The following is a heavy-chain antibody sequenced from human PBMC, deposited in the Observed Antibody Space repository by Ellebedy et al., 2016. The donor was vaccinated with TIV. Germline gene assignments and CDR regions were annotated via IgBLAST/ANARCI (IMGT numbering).Heavy chain of an antibody. D-gene: IGHD6-13*01. Sequence: PGGFLRLSCAASGFTFSTYSMDWVRQAPGKGLEWVSSISSSSSYIYYADSVKGRFTISRDNAKSSLYLQMNTLRAEDTAVYYCARIQGRVPTEYSSSWYNYWGQGTLVTVSS. V-gene: IGHV3-21*01. CDR3: ARIQGRVPTEYSSSWYNY. CDR1: GFTFSTYS. J-gene: IGHJ4*03. CDR2: ISSSSSYI.